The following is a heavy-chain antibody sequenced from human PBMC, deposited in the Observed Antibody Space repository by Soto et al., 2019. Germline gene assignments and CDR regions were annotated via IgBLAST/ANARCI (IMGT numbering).Heavy chain of an antibody. V-gene: IGHV1-3*01. Sequence: QVQLVQSGVEVKKPGASVKVSCKASGYTFTSYAMHWVRQAPGQRLEWMGWINAGNGNTKYSQKFQGRVTITRDTSASTAYMELSSLRSEDTAVYYCARAGWTYSGYDYYYYYGMDVWGQGTTVTVSS. CDR2: INAGNGNT. CDR3: ARAGWTYSGYDYYYYYGMDV. D-gene: IGHD5-12*01. J-gene: IGHJ6*02. CDR1: GYTFTSYA.